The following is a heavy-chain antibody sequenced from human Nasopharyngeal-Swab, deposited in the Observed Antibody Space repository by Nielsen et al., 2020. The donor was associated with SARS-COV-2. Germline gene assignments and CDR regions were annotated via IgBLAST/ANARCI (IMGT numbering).Heavy chain of an antibody. CDR1: GFTFSGYG. CDR2: IWSDGSNK. Sequence: GGSLRLSCAASGFTFSGYGMNWVRQAPGKGLEWVAFIWSDGSNKYYADSVRGRFTISRDNSKNTLYLQMNSLRAEDTAVYYCARDLHYGSGTYWGQGTLVTVSS. V-gene: IGHV3-33*01. CDR3: ARDLHYGSGTY. D-gene: IGHD3-10*01. J-gene: IGHJ4*02.